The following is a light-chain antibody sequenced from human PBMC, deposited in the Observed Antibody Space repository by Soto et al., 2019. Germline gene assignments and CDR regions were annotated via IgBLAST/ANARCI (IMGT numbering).Light chain of an antibody. CDR1: QSVTNDY. Sequence: EIVLTQSPGSLSLSPGKRAALACRASQSVTNDYLAWYQQKFVQATRLLIYDASNRATGIPARFSGSGSGTDFTLTISSLEPEDVAVYYCQQRGNRPPWTFGQGTKVDI. V-gene: IGKV3-11*01. CDR2: DAS. J-gene: IGKJ1*01. CDR3: QQRGNRPPWT.